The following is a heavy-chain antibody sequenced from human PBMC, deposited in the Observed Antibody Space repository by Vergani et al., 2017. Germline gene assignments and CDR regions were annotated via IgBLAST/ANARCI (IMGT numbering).Heavy chain of an antibody. CDR1: GFTFSACP. Sequence: EVQLLQSGGGVIQPGGSVRLSCAASGFTFSACPMTWVRQAPGKGLEWVSGISGSGVSAYYTDSVKGRFTISRDNSKNMLFLQMNNPRTEDTAIYYCAACCNRFPRLPVYWGQGALVAVSS. V-gene: IGHV3-23*01. CDR2: ISGSGVSA. D-gene: IGHD1-14*01. CDR3: AACCNRFPRLPVY. J-gene: IGHJ4*02.